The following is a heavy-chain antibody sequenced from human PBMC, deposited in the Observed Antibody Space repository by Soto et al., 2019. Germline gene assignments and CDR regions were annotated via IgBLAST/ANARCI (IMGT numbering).Heavy chain of an antibody. Sequence: EVLLLESGGGLVQPGGSLRLSCAASGFTFNTFAMTWVRQAPGKGLEWVSALSGSGSLSYYADSVKGRFTISRDNSKNTMYLQMNNRRVDETAVYFCARDRGGALDSWGQGTLVTVSS. V-gene: IGHV3-23*01. CDR1: GFTFNTFA. CDR3: ARDRGGALDS. D-gene: IGHD2-15*01. J-gene: IGHJ4*02. CDR2: LSGSGSLS.